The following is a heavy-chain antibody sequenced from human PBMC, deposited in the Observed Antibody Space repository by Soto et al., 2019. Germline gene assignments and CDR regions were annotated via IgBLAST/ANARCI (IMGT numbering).Heavy chain of an antibody. CDR1: GGSISSGGYS. J-gene: IGHJ4*02. CDR2: IYHSGST. CDR3: ASGLVTTLHY. Sequence: QLQLQESGSGLVKPSQTLSLTCAVSGGSISSGGYSWSWIRQPPGKGLKWIGYIYHSGSTYYNPSPKSRVTLSVDRSKNQFSLKLSSVTAADTAVYYCASGLVTTLHYWGQGTLVTVSS. D-gene: IGHD4-17*01. V-gene: IGHV4-30-2*01.